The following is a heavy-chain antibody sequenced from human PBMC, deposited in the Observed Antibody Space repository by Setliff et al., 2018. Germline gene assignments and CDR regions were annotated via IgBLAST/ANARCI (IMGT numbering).Heavy chain of an antibody. CDR2: INHSGGT. CDR1: GGSFSDYY. J-gene: IGHJ6*02. D-gene: IGHD3-10*01. CDR3: ARLSWDGLRYHGLDV. Sequence: SETLSLTCTVYGGSFSDYYWGWIRQPPGKGLEWIAEINHSGGTNYNPSLKSRVTISVDTSTNQFSLKLRSVTAADTAVYYCARLSWDGLRYHGLDVWGQGTTVTVSS. V-gene: IGHV4-34*01.